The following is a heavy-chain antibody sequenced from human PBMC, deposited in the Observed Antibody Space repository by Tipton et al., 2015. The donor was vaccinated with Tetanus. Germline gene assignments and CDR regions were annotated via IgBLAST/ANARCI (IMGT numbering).Heavy chain of an antibody. CDR2: INPHSGRT. V-gene: IGHV1-2*02. J-gene: IGHJ6*02. D-gene: IGHD2-2*02. Sequence: QLVQSGTEVKKPGASVKVSCKASGYTFTGYYMHWVRQAPGQGLEWMGWINPHSGRTHYAQKFQGRVTMTRDTSISTAYMGLSRLRSDDTAVYYCAGDDPVHCSSTSCYRYYYYGMDVWGQGTTVTVSS. CDR1: GYTFTGYY. CDR3: AGDDPVHCSSTSCYRYYYYGMDV.